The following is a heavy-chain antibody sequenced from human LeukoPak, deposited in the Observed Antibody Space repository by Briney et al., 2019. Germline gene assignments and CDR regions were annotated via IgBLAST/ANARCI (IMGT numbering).Heavy chain of an antibody. CDR1: GFTFSSYT. J-gene: IGHJ3*02. D-gene: IGHD1-1*01. Sequence: GGSLRLSCAASGFTFSSYTMNWVRQAPGKGLEWVSAISGSGGSTYYADSVKGRFTISRDNSKNTLYLQMNSLRAEDTAVYYCACWSDAFDIWGQGTMVTVSS. CDR2: ISGSGGST. CDR3: ACWSDAFDI. V-gene: IGHV3-23*01.